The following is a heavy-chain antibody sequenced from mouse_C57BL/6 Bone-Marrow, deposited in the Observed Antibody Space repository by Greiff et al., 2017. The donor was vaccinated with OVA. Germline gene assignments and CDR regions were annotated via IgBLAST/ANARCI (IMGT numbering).Heavy chain of an antibody. D-gene: IGHD1-1*01. CDR1: GYSITSGYY. CDR3: ARDYGSSPWFAD. J-gene: IGHJ3*01. V-gene: IGHV3-6*01. CDR2: ISYDGSN. Sequence: EVQLVESGPGLVKPSQSLSLTCSVTGYSITSGYYWNWIRQFPGNKLEWMGYISYDGSNNYNPSLKNRISITRDTSKNQFFLKLNSVTTEDTATYYCARDYGSSPWFADWGQGTLVTVSA.